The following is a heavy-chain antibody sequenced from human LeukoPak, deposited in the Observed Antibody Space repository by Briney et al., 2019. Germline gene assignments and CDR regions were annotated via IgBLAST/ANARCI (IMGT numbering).Heavy chain of an antibody. J-gene: IGHJ4*02. V-gene: IGHV3-30*18. D-gene: IGHD3-22*01. CDR1: GFTFSSYG. Sequence: GGSLRLSCAASGFTFSSYGMHWVRQAPGKGLEWVAVISYDGSNKYYADSVKGRFTISRDNSKNTLYLQMNSLRAEDTAVYYCAKGETPPVPSYYDSSGSPFDYWGQGTLVTVSS. CDR2: ISYDGSNK. CDR3: AKGETPPVPSYYDSSGSPFDY.